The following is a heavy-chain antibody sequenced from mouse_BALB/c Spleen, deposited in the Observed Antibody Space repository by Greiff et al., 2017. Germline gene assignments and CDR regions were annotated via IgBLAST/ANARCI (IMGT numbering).Heavy chain of an antibody. CDR2: ISNGGGST. D-gene: IGHD2-3*01. CDR1: GFTFSSYT. J-gene: IGHJ2*01. CDR3: EIADYDGYLDY. V-gene: IGHV5-12-2*01. Sequence: EVKLVESGGGLVQPGGSLKLSCAASGFTFSSYTMSWVRQTPEKRLEWVAYISNGGGSTYYPDTVKGRFTISSDNAKNTLYLQMSSLKSEDTDKYYCEIADYDGYLDYWGQGTTLTVSS.